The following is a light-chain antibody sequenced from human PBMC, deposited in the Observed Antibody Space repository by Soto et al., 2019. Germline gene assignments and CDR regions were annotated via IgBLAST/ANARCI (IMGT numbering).Light chain of an antibody. CDR1: QSISSW. J-gene: IGKJ2*03. V-gene: IGKV1-39*01. CDR3: QQSYSIPYS. Sequence: DIQMTQSPSTLSASVGDRVTITCRASQSISSWLAWYQQKPGKAPKLLIYAASSLQSGVPSRFSGSGSRTDFTLTISSPQPEYFATYYYQQSYSIPYSFGQGTKLDIK. CDR2: AAS.